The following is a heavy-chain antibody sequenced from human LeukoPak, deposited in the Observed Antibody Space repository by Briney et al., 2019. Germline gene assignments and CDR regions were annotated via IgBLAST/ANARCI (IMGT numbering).Heavy chain of an antibody. D-gene: IGHD6-19*01. CDR3: AKDFGSGWSFWFDY. J-gene: IGHJ4*02. Sequence: GRSLRLSCAASGFTFDDYAMHWVRQAPGKGLEWVSGISWNSGSIGYADSVKGRFTISRDNAKNSLYLQMNSLRAEDTALYYCAKDFGSGWSFWFDYWGQGTLVTVSS. CDR1: GFTFDDYA. V-gene: IGHV3-9*01. CDR2: ISWNSGSI.